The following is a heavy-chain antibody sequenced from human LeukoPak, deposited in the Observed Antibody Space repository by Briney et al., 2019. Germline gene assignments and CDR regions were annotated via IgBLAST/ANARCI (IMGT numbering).Heavy chain of an antibody. CDR3: ARGAGGAFDI. J-gene: IGHJ3*02. CDR1: GYTFTTYY. V-gene: IGHV1-2*06. CDR2: INPNSGDT. D-gene: IGHD3-10*01. Sequence: GASVKVSCKASGYTFTTYYMHWVRQAPGQGLEWMGRINPNSGDTDYAQKFQGRVTMTRDTSISTAYMELSRLISDDTAVYYCARGAGGAFDIWGQGTMVTVSS.